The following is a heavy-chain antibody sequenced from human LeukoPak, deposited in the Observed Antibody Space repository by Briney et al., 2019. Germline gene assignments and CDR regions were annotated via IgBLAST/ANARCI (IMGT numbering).Heavy chain of an antibody. CDR2: ICYSGST. J-gene: IGHJ4*02. D-gene: IGHD3-9*01. CDR3: ARHYYDILTGPEYYFDY. CDR1: GGSISSSSYY. Sequence: SETLSLTCTVSGGSISSSSYYWGWIRQPPGKGLEWIGSICYSGSTYYNPSLKSRVTISVDTSKNQFSLKLSSVTAADTAVYYCARHYYDILTGPEYYFDYWGQGTLVTVSS. V-gene: IGHV4-39*01.